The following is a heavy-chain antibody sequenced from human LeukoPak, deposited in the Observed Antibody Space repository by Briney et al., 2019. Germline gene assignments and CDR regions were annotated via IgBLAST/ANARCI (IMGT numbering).Heavy chain of an antibody. Sequence: MPGGSLRLSCEDSGFNFNSYNINWVRQAPGKGLEWVSSISAIGSFISYIDSVKGRFTISRDNAKKSVFLQMNSLRAEDTAVYYCARDSSSGWYYYYYYYMDVWGKGTTVTISS. V-gene: IGHV3-21*04. J-gene: IGHJ6*03. CDR2: ISAIGSFI. D-gene: IGHD6-19*01. CDR3: ARDSSSGWYYYYYYYMDV. CDR1: GFNFNSYN.